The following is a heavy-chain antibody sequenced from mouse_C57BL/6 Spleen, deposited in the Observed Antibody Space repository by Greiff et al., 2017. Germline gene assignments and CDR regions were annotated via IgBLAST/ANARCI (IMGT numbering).Heavy chain of an antibody. CDR3: ARKGIYYDYDGCAY. Sequence: VQLQQPGAELVKPGASVKLSCKASGYTFTSYWMHWVKPRPGQGLEWIGMIHPNSGSTNYNEKFKSKATLTVDKSSSTAYMQLSSRTSEDSAVYYCARKGIYYDYDGCAYWGQGTLVTVSA. J-gene: IGHJ3*01. CDR1: GYTFTSYW. D-gene: IGHD2-4*01. V-gene: IGHV1-64*01. CDR2: IHPNSGST.